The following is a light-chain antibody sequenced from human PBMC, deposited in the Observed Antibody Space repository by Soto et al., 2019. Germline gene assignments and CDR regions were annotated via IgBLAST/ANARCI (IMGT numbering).Light chain of an antibody. Sequence: QPVLPQPASVSGSPGQSITISCTGTSSDVGGYNYVSWYQQHPGKAPKLMIYDVSYRPSGVSNRFSGSKSGNTASLTISGLQSEDEADYYCSSYTSTSTLVFGTGTKLTVL. V-gene: IGLV2-14*01. CDR3: SSYTSTSTLV. J-gene: IGLJ1*01. CDR1: SSDVGGYNY. CDR2: DVS.